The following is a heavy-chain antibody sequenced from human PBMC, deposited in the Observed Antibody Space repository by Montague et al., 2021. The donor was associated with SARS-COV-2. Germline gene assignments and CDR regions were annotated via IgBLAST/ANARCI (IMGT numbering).Heavy chain of an antibody. CDR3: ARAGTITMIVVVIDAFDI. CDR1: GGSFSGYY. J-gene: IGHJ3*02. D-gene: IGHD3-22*01. Sequence: TLSLTCAVYGGSFSGYYWSWIRQPPGKGLEWIGEMNPSGSTYYNPSLKSRVTISVDTSKNQFSLKLSSVTAADTAVYYCARAGTITMIVVVIDAFDIWGQGTMVTVSS. CDR2: MNPSGST. V-gene: IGHV4-34*09.